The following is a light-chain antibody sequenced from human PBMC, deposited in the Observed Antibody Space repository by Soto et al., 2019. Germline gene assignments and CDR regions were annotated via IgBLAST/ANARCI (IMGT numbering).Light chain of an antibody. CDR3: CSYTNTGPEV. CDR1: SSDVGGYDY. Sequence: QSALTQVASVSGSPGQSITISCTGTSSDVGGYDYVSWYQQHPGTAPKLMIYNVNYRPSGVSDRFSGSKSGATASLTIPGLQAEDEDNYYCCSYTNTGPEVFGGGTKLTVL. J-gene: IGLJ2*01. CDR2: NVN. V-gene: IGLV2-14*03.